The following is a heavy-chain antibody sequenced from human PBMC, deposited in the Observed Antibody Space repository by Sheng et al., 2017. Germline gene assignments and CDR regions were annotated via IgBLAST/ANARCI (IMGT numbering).Heavy chain of an antibody. Sequence: QVQLQQWGAGLLKPSETLSLTCAVYGGSFSGYYWSWIRQPPGKGLEWIGEINHSGSTNYNPSLKSRVTISVDTSKNQFSLKLSSVTAADTAVYYCARGSVVAAEKPFDYWGQGTLVTVSS. D-gene: IGHD2-15*01. CDR3: ARGSVVAAEKPFDY. CDR1: GGSFSGYY. J-gene: IGHJ4*02. V-gene: IGHV4-34*01. CDR2: INHSGST.